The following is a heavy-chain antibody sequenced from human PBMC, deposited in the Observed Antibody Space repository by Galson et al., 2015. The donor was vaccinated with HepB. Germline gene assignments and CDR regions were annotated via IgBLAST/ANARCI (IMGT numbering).Heavy chain of an antibody. CDR1: GFTFTSSA. D-gene: IGHD3-10*01. V-gene: IGHV1-58*02. CDR2: IVVGSGNT. CDR3: AAENRERSGSYYYANYYYYGMDV. J-gene: IGHJ6*02. Sequence: SVKVSCKASGFTFTSSAMQWVRQARGQRLEWIGWIVVGSGNTNYAQKFQERVTITRDMSTSTAYMEPSSLRSEDTAVYYCAAENRERSGSYYYANYYYYGMDVWGQGTTVTVSS.